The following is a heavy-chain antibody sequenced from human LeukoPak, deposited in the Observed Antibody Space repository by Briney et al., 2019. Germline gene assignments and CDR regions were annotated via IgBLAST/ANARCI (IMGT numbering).Heavy chain of an antibody. J-gene: IGHJ6*03. D-gene: IGHD6-6*01. CDR2: ISAYNGNT. Sequence: ASVKVSCKASGYTFTSYGISWVRQAPGQGLEWMGWISAYNGNTNYAQKLQGRVTMTTDTSTSTAYMELRSLRSDDTAVYYCARGDRIAARRSRGGYYYYYMDVWGKGTTVTVSS. V-gene: IGHV1-18*01. CDR3: ARGDRIAARRSRGGYYYYYMDV. CDR1: GYTFTSYG.